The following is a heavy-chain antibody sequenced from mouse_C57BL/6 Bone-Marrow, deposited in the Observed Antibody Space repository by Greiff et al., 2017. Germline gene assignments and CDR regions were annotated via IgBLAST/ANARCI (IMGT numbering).Heavy chain of an antibody. CDR1: GYAFSSYW. CDR2: IYPGDGDT. V-gene: IGHV1-80*01. Sequence: VQLQESGAELVKPGASVKISCKASGYAFSSYWMNWVKQRPGKGLEWIGQIYPGDGDTNYNGKFKGKATLTADKSSSTAYMQLSSLTSEDSAVYFCARGGGYGINFDYWGQGTTLTVSS. J-gene: IGHJ2*01. CDR3: ARGGGYGINFDY. D-gene: IGHD2-1*01.